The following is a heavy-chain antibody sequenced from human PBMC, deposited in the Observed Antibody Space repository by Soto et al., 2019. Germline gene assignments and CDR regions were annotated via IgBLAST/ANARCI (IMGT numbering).Heavy chain of an antibody. CDR2: IYYSGST. J-gene: IGHJ6*02. CDR3: ARGVVRGVLYYYYGMDV. V-gene: IGHV4-61*01. CDR1: GGSVSSGSYY. Sequence: LSLTCTVSGGSVSSGSYYWSWIRQPPGKGLEWIGYIYYSGSTNHNPSLKSRVTISVDTSKNQFSLKLSSVTAADTAVYYCARGVVRGVLYYYYGMDVWGQGTTVTAP. D-gene: IGHD3-10*01.